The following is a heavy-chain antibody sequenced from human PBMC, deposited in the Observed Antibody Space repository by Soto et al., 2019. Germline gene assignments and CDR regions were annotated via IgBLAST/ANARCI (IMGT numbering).Heavy chain of an antibody. CDR3: ARARTVTTGTYYYYMDV. CDR1: GYPFTSYG. Sequence: ASVKVSCKASGYPFTSYGFNWVRQAPGQGPEWMGWISAYSGNTNYPQKFQGRVTMTTDTSTSTVYMELRSLRSDDTAVYYCARARTVTTGTYYYYMDVWGEGTTVTVSS. J-gene: IGHJ6*03. D-gene: IGHD4-4*01. V-gene: IGHV1-18*01. CDR2: ISAYSGNT.